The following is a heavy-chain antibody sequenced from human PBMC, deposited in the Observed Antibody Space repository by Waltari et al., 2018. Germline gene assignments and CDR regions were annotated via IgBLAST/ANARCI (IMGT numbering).Heavy chain of an antibody. CDR3: ARCRMMQTGVWHDYFDF. CDR1: GFTFSSYG. V-gene: IGHV3-30*02. J-gene: IGHJ4*02. CDR2: IRYDGNNK. D-gene: IGHD2-8*01. Sequence: QVQLVESGGGVVQPGGSLRLACAASGFTFSSYGMHWVRQAPGKGLEWVAFIRYDGNNKYYADSGEGRFTISRDNSKNTLYLQMNSLRSEDTAVYYCARCRMMQTGVWHDYFDFWGQGTLVTVSS.